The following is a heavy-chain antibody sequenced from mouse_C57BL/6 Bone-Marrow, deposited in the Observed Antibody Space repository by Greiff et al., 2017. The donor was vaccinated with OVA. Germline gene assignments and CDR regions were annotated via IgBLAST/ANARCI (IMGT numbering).Heavy chain of an antibody. V-gene: IGHV1-64*01. CDR1: GYTFTSYW. J-gene: IGHJ2*01. CDR2: IHPNSGST. Sequence: VQLQQPGAELVKPGASVKLSCKASGYTFTSYWMHWVKQRPGQGLGWIGMIHPNSGSTNYNEKFKSKATLTVDTASSTAYMQLSSLTSEDSAVYYCARRSYFDYWGQGTTLTGSS. CDR3: ARRSYFDY.